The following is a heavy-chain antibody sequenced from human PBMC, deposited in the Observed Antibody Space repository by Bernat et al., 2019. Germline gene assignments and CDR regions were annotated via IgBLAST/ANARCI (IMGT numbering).Heavy chain of an antibody. CDR1: GFTFSSYA. CDR3: ARGGSSSSYYY. CDR2: ISYDGSNK. J-gene: IGHJ4*02. V-gene: IGHV3-30*01. D-gene: IGHD6-6*01. Sequence: QVQLVESGGGVVQPGRSLRLSCAASGFTFSSYAMHWVRQAPGKGLEWVAVISYDGSNKYYADSVKGRFTISRDNSKNTLYLQMNSLRAEDTAVYYCARGGSSSSYYYWGQGTLVTVSS.